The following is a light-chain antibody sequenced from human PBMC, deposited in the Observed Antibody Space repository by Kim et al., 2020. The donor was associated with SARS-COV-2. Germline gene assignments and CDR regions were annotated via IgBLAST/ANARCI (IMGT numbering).Light chain of an antibody. Sequence: SPGESAPPSSRASQIVSSTYLALYQQKPGQAPSLLICGSSSSATGIPAMFSGSGSGPDFTLTINRLEPEDFAVFYCQLYGGSLWTFGQGTKVDIK. CDR1: QIVSSTY. CDR3: QLYGGSLWT. J-gene: IGKJ1*01. CDR2: GSS. V-gene: IGKV3-20*01.